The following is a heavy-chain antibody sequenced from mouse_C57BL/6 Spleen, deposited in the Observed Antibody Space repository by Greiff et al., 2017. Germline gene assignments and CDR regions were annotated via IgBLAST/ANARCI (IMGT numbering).Heavy chain of an antibody. V-gene: IGHV5-17*01. J-gene: IGHJ4*01. CDR2: ISSGSSTI. CDR1: GFTFSDYG. Sequence: EVQGVESGGGLVKPGGSLKLSCAASGFTFSDYGMHWVRQAPEKGLEWVAYISSGSSTIYYADTVKGRFTISRDNAKNTLFLQMTSLRSEDTAMYYCARQGDDGNYSYAMDYWGQGTSVTVSS. D-gene: IGHD2-3*01. CDR3: ARQGDDGNYSYAMDY.